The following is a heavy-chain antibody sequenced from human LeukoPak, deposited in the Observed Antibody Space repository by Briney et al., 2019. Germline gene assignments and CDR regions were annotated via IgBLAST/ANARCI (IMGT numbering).Heavy chain of an antibody. CDR2: IYYSGST. D-gene: IGHD2-21*02. Sequence: SETLSLTCTLSGGSISIYYWSWIRQPPGKGLEWIGYIYYSGSTNYNPSLKSRVTISVDTSKNQFSLKLSSVTAADTAVYYCARSYCGGDCYLWAFDIWGQGTMVTVSS. V-gene: IGHV4-59*01. J-gene: IGHJ3*02. CDR1: GGSISIYY. CDR3: ARSYCGGDCYLWAFDI.